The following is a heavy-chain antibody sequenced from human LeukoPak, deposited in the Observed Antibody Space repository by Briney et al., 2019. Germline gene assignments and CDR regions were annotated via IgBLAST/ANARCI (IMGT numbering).Heavy chain of an antibody. CDR2: INHSGST. CDR3: ARGGIPYYYGSGSYFGY. CDR1: DGSFNNYY. D-gene: IGHD3-10*01. J-gene: IGHJ4*02. Sequence: SETLSLTCVVYDGSFNNYYWNWIRQPPGKGLEWIGEINHSGSTNYNPSLKSRVTISVDTSKNQFSLKLSSVTAADTAVYYCARGGIPYYYGSGSYFGYWGQGTLVTVSS. V-gene: IGHV4-34*01.